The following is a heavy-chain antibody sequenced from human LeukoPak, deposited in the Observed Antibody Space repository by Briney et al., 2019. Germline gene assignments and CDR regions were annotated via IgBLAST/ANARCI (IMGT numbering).Heavy chain of an antibody. CDR2: IYYSGST. V-gene: IGHV4-39*01. Sequence: SETLSLTCTVSGGSISSSSYYWGWIRQPPGKGLEWIGSIYYSGSTYYNPSLKSRVTISVDTSKNQFSLKLSSVTAADTAVYYCARADYDYVWGSYRNWFDPWGQGTLVTVPS. J-gene: IGHJ5*02. CDR3: ARADYDYVWGSYRNWFDP. CDR1: GGSISSSSYY. D-gene: IGHD3-16*01.